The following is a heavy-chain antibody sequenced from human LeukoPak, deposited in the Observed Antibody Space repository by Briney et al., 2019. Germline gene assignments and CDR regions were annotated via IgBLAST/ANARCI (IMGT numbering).Heavy chain of an antibody. Sequence: ASVTVSCKASGYTFNSYGISWVRQAPGQGLEWMGWISDYNGNTNYAQKLQGRVTMTTDTSTSTAYMELRRLRSDDTAVYYCARDLYRDSLPVSWFDPWGQGTLVTVSS. CDR2: ISDYNGNT. J-gene: IGHJ5*02. V-gene: IGHV1-18*01. D-gene: IGHD4-11*01. CDR3: ARDLYRDSLPVSWFDP. CDR1: GYTFNSYG.